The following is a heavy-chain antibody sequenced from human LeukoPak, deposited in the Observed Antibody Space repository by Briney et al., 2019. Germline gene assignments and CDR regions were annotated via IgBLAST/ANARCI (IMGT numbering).Heavy chain of an antibody. J-gene: IGHJ4*02. CDR3: ARESWLHSFFDY. Sequence: PSETLSLTCTVSGGSISSYYWSWIRQPPGKGLEWIGYIYYSGSTNYNPSLKSRVTISVDTSKNQFSLKLSSVTAADTAVYYCARESWLHSFFDYWGQGTLATVSS. V-gene: IGHV4-59*01. D-gene: IGHD5-24*01. CDR1: GGSISSYY. CDR2: IYYSGST.